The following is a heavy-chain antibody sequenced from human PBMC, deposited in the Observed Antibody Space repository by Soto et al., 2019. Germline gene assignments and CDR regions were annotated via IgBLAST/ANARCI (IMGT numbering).Heavy chain of an antibody. V-gene: IGHV3-30*18. CDR1: GFTFSTYG. J-gene: IGHJ4*02. D-gene: IGHD6-13*01. CDR3: AKEYGSTWIDH. CDR2: MSYDGTKQ. Sequence: PGGSLRLSCAASGFTFSTYGMHWVRQAPGKGLEWVAAMSYDGTKQYYVDSVKGRFTISRDNSRNTLFLQLNSLRDEDTAVYYCAKEYGSTWIDHWGQGTLVT.